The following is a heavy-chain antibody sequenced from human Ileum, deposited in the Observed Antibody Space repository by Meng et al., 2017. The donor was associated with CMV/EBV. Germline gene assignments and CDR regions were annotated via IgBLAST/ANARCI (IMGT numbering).Heavy chain of an antibody. CDR1: GYAFTGHY. V-gene: IGHV1-2*02. D-gene: IGHD3-3*01. Sequence: SGYAFTGHYLHGVRQAPGQGLEWMGWFNPSSGGAKYAQKFQGRVTMTGDPSITTAYMELDRLRFDDTAVYYCARDRDIKVLIFLEYDYWGQGTLVTVSS. CDR2: FNPSSGGA. J-gene: IGHJ4*02. CDR3: ARDRDIKVLIFLEYDY.